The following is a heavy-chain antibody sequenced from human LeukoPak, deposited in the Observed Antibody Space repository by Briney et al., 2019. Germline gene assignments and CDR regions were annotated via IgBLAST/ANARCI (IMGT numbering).Heavy chain of an antibody. D-gene: IGHD1-26*01. V-gene: IGHV3-30*18. Sequence: PGGSLRLSCAASGFTFSSYWMSWARQAPGKGLEWVAVISYDGSNKYYADSVKGRFTISRDNSKNTLYLQMNSLRAEDTAVYHCAKASVGASETQDYWGQGTLVTVSS. CDR1: GFTFSSYW. J-gene: IGHJ4*02. CDR3: AKASVGASETQDY. CDR2: ISYDGSNK.